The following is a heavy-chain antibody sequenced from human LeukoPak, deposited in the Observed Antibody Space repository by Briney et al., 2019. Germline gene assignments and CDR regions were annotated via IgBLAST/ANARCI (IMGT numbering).Heavy chain of an antibody. J-gene: IGHJ3*02. V-gene: IGHV3-43*02. Sequence: PGGSLRLSCAASGFTFDDYAMHWVRHAPGKGLEWVSLISGDGGSIYYADSVKGRFTSSRDNSKNSLYLQMNSLRTEDTALYYCAKDMGDTAMVTFDIWGQGTMVTVSS. CDR1: GFTFDDYA. D-gene: IGHD5-18*01. CDR2: ISGDGGSI. CDR3: AKDMGDTAMVTFDI.